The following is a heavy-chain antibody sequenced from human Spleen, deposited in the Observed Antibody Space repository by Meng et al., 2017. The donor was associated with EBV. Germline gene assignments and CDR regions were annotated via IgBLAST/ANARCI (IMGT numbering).Heavy chain of an antibody. V-gene: IGHV4-4*02. CDR2: VYPSGNT. Sequence: QLRVPESGPRRVTPSGTRSLTCAISGGSVSIPHWGSWLRQPPGKGLGWIGEVYPSGNTNYNPSLKSRVTISVDKSKNQFSMNLSSVTAADTAIYYCARVGSDYANFQVWGPGTLVTGSS. CDR1: GGSVSIPHW. CDR3: ARVGSDYANFQV. D-gene: IGHD2-8*01. J-gene: IGHJ1*01.